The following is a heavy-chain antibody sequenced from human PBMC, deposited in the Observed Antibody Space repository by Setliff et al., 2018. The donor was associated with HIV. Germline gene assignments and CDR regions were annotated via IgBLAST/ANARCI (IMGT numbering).Heavy chain of an antibody. CDR1: GGSISSYY. V-gene: IGHV4-59*01. CDR3: ASDSNSQYCQH. Sequence: LSLTCTVSGGSISSYYWSWIRQPPGKGLEWIGYISYSGSTNDNPSLKSRVTLSMKTSKNQFSLNLNFVPASDTAVYYCASDSNSQYCQHLVQGTLVTVSS. D-gene: IGHD2-15*01. CDR2: ISYSGST. J-gene: IGHJ1*01.